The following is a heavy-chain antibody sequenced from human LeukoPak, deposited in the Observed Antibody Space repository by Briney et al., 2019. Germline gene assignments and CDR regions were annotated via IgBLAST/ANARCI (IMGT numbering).Heavy chain of an antibody. CDR3: ARGASSSWYLVEYYMDV. V-gene: IGHV4-59*12. CDR2: IYYSGST. J-gene: IGHJ6*03. Sequence: SETLSLTCTVSGGSISSYYWSWIRQPPGKGLEWIGYIYYSGSTNYNPSLKSRVTISVDTSKNQFSLKLSSVTAADTAVYYCARGASSSWYLVEYYMDVWGKGTTVTVSS. D-gene: IGHD6-13*01. CDR1: GGSISSYY.